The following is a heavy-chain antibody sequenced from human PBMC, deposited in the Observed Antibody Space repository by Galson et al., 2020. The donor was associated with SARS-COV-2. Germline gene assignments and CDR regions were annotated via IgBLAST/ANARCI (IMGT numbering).Heavy chain of an antibody. CDR1: GGSISSGSYY. Sequence: SETLSFTCTVSGGSISSGSYYWSWIRQPAGKGLEWIGRIYTSGSTNYNPSLKSRVTISVDTSKNQFSLKLSSVTAADTAVYYCAREYSSSYYYYYYMDVWGKGTTVTVSS. J-gene: IGHJ6*03. D-gene: IGHD6-6*01. CDR2: IYTSGST. V-gene: IGHV4-61*02. CDR3: AREYSSSYYYYYYMDV.